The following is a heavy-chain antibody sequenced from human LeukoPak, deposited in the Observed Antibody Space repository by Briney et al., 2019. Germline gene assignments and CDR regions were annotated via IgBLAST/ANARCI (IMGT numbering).Heavy chain of an antibody. CDR3: ARNGEYCSSTSCGDY. CDR2: IRYVGSDK. CDR1: GFTFSSCG. J-gene: IGHJ4*02. V-gene: IGHV3-30*02. Sequence: QAGGSLRLSCAASGFTFSSCGMHWVRQAPGKGLEWVAFIRYVGSDKYYADSVKGRFTISRDNSKNTLYLQMNSLRAEDTAVYYCARNGEYCSSTSCGDYWGQGTLVTVSS. D-gene: IGHD2-2*01.